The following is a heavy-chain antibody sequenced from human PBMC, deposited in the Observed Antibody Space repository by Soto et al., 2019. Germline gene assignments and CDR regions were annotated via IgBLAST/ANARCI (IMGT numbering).Heavy chain of an antibody. D-gene: IGHD3-10*01. V-gene: IGHV4-34*01. Sequence: SETLSLTCAVYGGSFSGYYWSWIRQPPGKGLEWIGEINHSGSTNYNPSLKSRVTISVDTSKNRFSLKRGSVTAADTAVYYCARGRRITMVRGVISKENWFDPWGQGTLVTVSS. CDR3: ARGRRITMVRGVISKENWFDP. CDR2: INHSGST. J-gene: IGHJ5*02. CDR1: GGSFSGYY.